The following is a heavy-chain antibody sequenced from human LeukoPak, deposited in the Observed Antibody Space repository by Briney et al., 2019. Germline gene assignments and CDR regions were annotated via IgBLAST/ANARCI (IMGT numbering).Heavy chain of an antibody. J-gene: IGHJ4*02. Sequence: SETLSLTCTVSGGPISSYYWSWIRQPPGKGLEWTGYIYYSGSTKYNPSLKSRVTISVDTSKDQFSLKLSSVTAADTAVYFCARVAYNYGYYFDYWGQGTLVTVSS. V-gene: IGHV4-59*01. D-gene: IGHD5-18*01. CDR3: ARVAYNYGYYFDY. CDR1: GGPISSYY. CDR2: IYYSGST.